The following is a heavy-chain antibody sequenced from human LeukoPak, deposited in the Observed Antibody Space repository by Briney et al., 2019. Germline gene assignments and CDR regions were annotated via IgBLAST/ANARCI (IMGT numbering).Heavy chain of an antibody. V-gene: IGHV3-30-3*01. J-gene: IGHJ4*02. CDR2: ISYDGSNK. CDR3: ARVPATVKADY. Sequence: GGSLRLSCAASGFTFSSYAMHWVRQAPGKGLEWVAVISYDGSNKYYADSVKGRFTISRDNAKNSLLLHMNSLRAEDTALYYCARVPATVKADYWGQGTLVTVSS. D-gene: IGHD4-17*01. CDR1: GFTFSSYA.